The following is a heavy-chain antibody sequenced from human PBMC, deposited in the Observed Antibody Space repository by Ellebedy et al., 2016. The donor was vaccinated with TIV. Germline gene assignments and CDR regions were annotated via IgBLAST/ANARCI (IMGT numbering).Heavy chain of an antibody. V-gene: IGHV1-2*07. CDR1: GYTLTDYY. Sequence: AASVKVSCKSSGYTLTDYYMHWVRQAPGQGLEWMGWINPESGDTKSPHKFQAMVTMTRDTSINTVYMELSRLGSDDTALYYCARGSGYCIGAACSFDYWGQGTLVTVSS. D-gene: IGHD2-15*01. J-gene: IGHJ4*02. CDR2: INPESGDT. CDR3: ARGSGYCIGAACSFDY.